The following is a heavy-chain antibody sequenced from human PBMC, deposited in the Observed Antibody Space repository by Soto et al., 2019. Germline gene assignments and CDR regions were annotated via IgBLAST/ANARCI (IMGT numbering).Heavy chain of an antibody. CDR3: ARGKGMEENYYYYGMDV. J-gene: IGHJ6*02. V-gene: IGHV1-3*01. CDR1: GYSFSTHS. Sequence: ASVKVSCKASGYSFSTHSIHWVRQAPGQGLEWMGWINGGNGNTKYSQKFRDRVTITRDASASTGYMELSSLRSEDTAVYYCARGKGMEENYYYYGMDVWGQGTTVTVSS. CDR2: INGGNGNT. D-gene: IGHD1-1*01.